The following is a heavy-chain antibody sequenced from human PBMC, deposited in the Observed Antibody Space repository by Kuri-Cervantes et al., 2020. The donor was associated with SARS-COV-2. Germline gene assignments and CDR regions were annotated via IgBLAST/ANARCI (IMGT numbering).Heavy chain of an antibody. D-gene: IGHD2-15*01. V-gene: IGHV3-7*04. J-gene: IGHJ4*02. Sequence: GGSLRLSCAASGFTFSSYWMSWVRQAPGKGPEWVANIKQDGSEKYYVDSVKGRFTISRDNSKNTLYLQMNSLRAEDTAVYYCARAYCSGGSCYFPPYYWGQGTLVTVSS. CDR2: IKQDGSEK. CDR3: ARAYCSGGSCYFPPYY. CDR1: GFTFSSYW.